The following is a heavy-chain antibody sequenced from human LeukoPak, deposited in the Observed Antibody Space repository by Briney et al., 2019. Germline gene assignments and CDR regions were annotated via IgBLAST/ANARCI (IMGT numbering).Heavy chain of an antibody. D-gene: IGHD5-24*01. Sequence: PGGSLRLSCAASGFTFSSYAMSWVRQAPGKGLEGVSAISGSGGSTYYADSVKGRLTISRDNSKNTLYLQMNSLRAEDTAVYYCANHRWLQLLDYFDYWGQGTLVTVSS. CDR2: ISGSGGST. J-gene: IGHJ4*02. CDR3: ANHRWLQLLDYFDY. CDR1: GFTFSSYA. V-gene: IGHV3-23*01.